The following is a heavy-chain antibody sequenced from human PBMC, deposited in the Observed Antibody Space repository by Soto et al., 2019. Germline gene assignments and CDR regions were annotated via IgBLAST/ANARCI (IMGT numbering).Heavy chain of an antibody. CDR1: GYTFTYYW. CDR3: GRHYGGDTTGIDY. D-gene: IGHD3-16*01. Sequence: GESLKISCEGSGYTFTYYWIGWVRKMPGKGLEWMGVTYPFDSDTRYSPSFQGRVTISAVQSTNTDYLELGRLQASDTAIYYCGRHYGGDTTGIDYWGQGTLVTVSS. CDR2: TYPFDSDT. V-gene: IGHV5-51*01. J-gene: IGHJ4*01.